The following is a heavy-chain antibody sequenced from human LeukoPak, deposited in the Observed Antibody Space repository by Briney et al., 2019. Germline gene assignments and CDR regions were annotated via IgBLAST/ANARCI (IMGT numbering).Heavy chain of an antibody. CDR3: ARDPQGAGTASGYFDY. D-gene: IGHD6-13*01. Sequence: PSETLSLTCTVSGGSISSYYWSWIRQPAGKGLEWIGRIYTSGSTNYNPSLKSRVTMSVDTPKNQFSLKLSSVTAADTAVYYCARDPQGAGTASGYFDYWGQGTLVTVSS. V-gene: IGHV4-4*07. J-gene: IGHJ4*02. CDR2: IYTSGST. CDR1: GGSISSYY.